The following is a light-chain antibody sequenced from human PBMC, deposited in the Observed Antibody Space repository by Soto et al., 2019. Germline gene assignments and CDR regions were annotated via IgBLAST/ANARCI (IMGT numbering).Light chain of an antibody. Sequence: QSALTQPPSASGSPGQSVTISCTGTSSDVGGYKYVSWYQQHPGKVPKLMIYEVSNRPSGVSDRFSGSRSGNTASLTISGLQAEDESDYYCISYTSSSTWVFGGGTKLTVL. CDR3: ISYTSSSTWV. V-gene: IGLV2-14*01. CDR1: SSDVGGYKY. CDR2: EVS. J-gene: IGLJ3*02.